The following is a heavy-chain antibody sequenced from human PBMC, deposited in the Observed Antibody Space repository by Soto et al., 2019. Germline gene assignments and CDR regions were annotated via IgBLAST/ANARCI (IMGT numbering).Heavy chain of an antibody. CDR1: GYTFTSYA. CDR3: ARSYYDFWSGSLPPPDY. V-gene: IGHV1-3*01. D-gene: IGHD3-3*01. J-gene: IGHJ4*02. Sequence: GASVKVSCKASGYTFTSYARHWVRQAPGRRLEWMGWINAGNGNTKYSQKFQGRVTITRDTYASTAYMELSSLRSEDTAVYYCARSYYDFWSGSLPPPDYSGQGTLVTLCS. CDR2: INAGNGNT.